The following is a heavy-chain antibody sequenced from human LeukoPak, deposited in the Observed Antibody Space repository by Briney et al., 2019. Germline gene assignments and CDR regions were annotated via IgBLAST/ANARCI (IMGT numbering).Heavy chain of an antibody. Sequence: GGSLRLSCVASGFTFSSDFMHWIRQAPGEGLMYVSQISGDETYANYAGSVKGRFTISRDNAKNTLYLQMNSLRAEDTAVYYCVREDNAFNIWGQGTLVTVSS. V-gene: IGHV3-74*01. J-gene: IGHJ3*02. CDR2: ISGDETYA. CDR1: GFTFSSDF. CDR3: VREDNAFNI.